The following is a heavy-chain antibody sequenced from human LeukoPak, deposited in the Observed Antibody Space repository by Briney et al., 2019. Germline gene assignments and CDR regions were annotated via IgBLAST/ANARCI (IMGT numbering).Heavy chain of an antibody. Sequence: QTGGSLRLSCAASGFTFSSYAMSWVRQAPGKGLEWVSAISGSGGSTYYADSVKGRFTISRDNSKNTLYLQMNSLRAEDTAVYYCAKDQNDIVVVVAATSMDVWGKGTTVTVSS. CDR2: ISGSGGST. J-gene: IGHJ6*04. V-gene: IGHV3-23*01. CDR1: GFTFSSYA. D-gene: IGHD2-15*01. CDR3: AKDQNDIVVVVAATSMDV.